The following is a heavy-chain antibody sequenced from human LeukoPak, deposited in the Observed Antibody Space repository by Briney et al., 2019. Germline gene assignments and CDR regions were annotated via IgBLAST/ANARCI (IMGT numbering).Heavy chain of an antibody. V-gene: IGHV1-69*13. J-gene: IGHJ3*02. CDR2: IIPIFGTA. Sequence: LAASVKVSCKASGGTFSSYAISWVRQAPGQGLEWMGGIIPIFGTANYAQKFQGRVTITADESTSTAYMELSSLRSEDTAVYYCAGLLLWFGELPKNYAFDIWGQGTMVTVSS. D-gene: IGHD3-10*01. CDR3: AGLLLWFGELPKNYAFDI. CDR1: GGTFSSYA.